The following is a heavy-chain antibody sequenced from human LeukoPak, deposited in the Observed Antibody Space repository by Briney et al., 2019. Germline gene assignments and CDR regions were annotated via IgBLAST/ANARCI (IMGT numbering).Heavy chain of an antibody. D-gene: IGHD4-23*01. J-gene: IGHJ5*02. V-gene: IGHV4-59*08. CDR1: GGSISSYY. CDR3: ARHELQYNWFDP. Sequence: KSSETLSLTCTVSGGSISSYYWSWIRQPPGKELEWIGYIYVSGTTNYNPSLTSRVTLLVDTSKNQFSLYLRSVTAADTAVYYCARHELQYNWFDPWGKGTLVTVSP. CDR2: IYVSGTT.